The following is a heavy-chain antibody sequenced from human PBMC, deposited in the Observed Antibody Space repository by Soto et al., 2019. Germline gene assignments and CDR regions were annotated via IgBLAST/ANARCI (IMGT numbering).Heavy chain of an antibody. CDR3: VRFPYSWYFDY. D-gene: IGHD4-4*01. CDR2: ISSSSSYM. Sequence: PCGSTGLASAASGLTFSDSSVAWVRQAPGKGLEWVSSISSSSSYMYYADSVQGRFTISRDNAKDSLFLQMDSLTADDTGVYYCVRFPYSWYFDYWGQGAQVTVSS. V-gene: IGHV3-21*06. J-gene: IGHJ4*02. CDR1: GLTFSDSS.